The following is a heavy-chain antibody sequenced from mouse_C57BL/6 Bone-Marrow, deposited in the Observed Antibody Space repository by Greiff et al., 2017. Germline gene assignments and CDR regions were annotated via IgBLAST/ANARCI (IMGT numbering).Heavy chain of an antibody. J-gene: IGHJ3*01. CDR1: GYTFTSYW. Sequence: VHVKQSGTVLARPGASVKMSCKTSGYTFTSYWMHWVKQRPGQGLEWIGAIYPGNSDTSYNQKFKGKAKLTAVTSASTAYMELSSLTNEDSAVYYCTIYYYGSTFAYWGQGTLVTVSA. D-gene: IGHD1-1*01. V-gene: IGHV1-5*01. CDR2: IYPGNSDT. CDR3: TIYYYGSTFAY.